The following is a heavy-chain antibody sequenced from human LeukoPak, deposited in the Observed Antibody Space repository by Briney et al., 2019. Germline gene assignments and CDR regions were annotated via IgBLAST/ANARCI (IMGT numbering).Heavy chain of an antibody. Sequence: GAAVKVSCKASGYTFTSYDINWVRQATGQGLEWMGWMNPNSGNTGYAQKFQGRVTITRNTSISTAYMELSSLRSEDTAVYHCARVRLWDFWSGNYTPDGFDYWGQGTLVTVSS. CDR3: ARVRLWDFWSGNYTPDGFDY. J-gene: IGHJ4*02. V-gene: IGHV1-8*03. CDR1: GYTFTSYD. D-gene: IGHD3-3*01. CDR2: MNPNSGNT.